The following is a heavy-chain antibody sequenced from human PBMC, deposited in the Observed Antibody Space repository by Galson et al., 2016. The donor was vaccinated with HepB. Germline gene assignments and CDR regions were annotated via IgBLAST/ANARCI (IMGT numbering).Heavy chain of an antibody. D-gene: IGHD2-15*01. CDR2: MNPRSGTT. V-gene: IGHV1-8*02. Sequence: SVKVSCKASGYIFTSYDINWVRQAPGQGLEWVGWMNPRSGTTGFAQKFQGRVTLTRSTALSTAYMELNSLTSEDTAIYFCARGSTAVYSHSYSMDLSGQGTAVTVSS. J-gene: IGHJ6*03. CDR3: ARGSTAVYSHSYSMDL. CDR1: GYIFTSYD.